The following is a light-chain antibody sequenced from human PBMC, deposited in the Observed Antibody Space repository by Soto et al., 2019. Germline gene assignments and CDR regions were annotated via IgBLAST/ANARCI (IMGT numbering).Light chain of an antibody. CDR2: GAS. V-gene: IGKV3-20*01. CDR1: QTVSSSY. Sequence: EIVLTQSPGTLSLSPGDRATLSCRASQTVSSSYLAWYQQKPGQAPRLLSYGASSRATGIPDRFGGSGSGTDFTLTISRLEPEDFAVYYCQQSGSSPTWTFGQGTTVEIK. CDR3: QQSGSSPTWT. J-gene: IGKJ1*01.